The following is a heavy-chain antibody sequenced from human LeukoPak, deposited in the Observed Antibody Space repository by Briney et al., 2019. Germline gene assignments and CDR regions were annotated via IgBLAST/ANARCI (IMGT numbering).Heavy chain of an antibody. CDR2: ISGSGGST. CDR3: AKLLRGTVVPYYDY. D-gene: IGHD3-10*01. J-gene: IGHJ4*02. Sequence: GGSLRLSCAASGITFITSAMSWVRQAPGKGLEWVSAISGSGGSTYYADSVKGRFTISRDNSKNTLHLQMNSLRVEDTAVYYCAKLLRGTVVPYYDYWGQGTLVTVSS. V-gene: IGHV3-23*01. CDR1: GITFITSA.